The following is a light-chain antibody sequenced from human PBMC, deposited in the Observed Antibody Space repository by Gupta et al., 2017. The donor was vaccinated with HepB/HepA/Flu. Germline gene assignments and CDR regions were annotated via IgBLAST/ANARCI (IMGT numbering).Light chain of an antibody. V-gene: IGKV3-20*01. J-gene: IGKJ5*01. CDR3: QQYGSSPPIT. CDR1: QSVSSSY. CDR2: GAS. Sequence: EIVLTQSPGTLSLSPGERATLSCRASQSVSSSYLAWYQQKPGQAPRLLIYGASSRATGIPDRCSGSGSGTDFTIIISRLEHEDVAVYYCQQYGSSPPITFGQGTRLEIK.